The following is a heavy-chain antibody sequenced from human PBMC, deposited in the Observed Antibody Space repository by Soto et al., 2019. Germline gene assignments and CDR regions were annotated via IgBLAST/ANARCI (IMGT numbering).Heavy chain of an antibody. Sequence: QLQLQESGPGLVKPSETLSLTCSVSGDSINSNNYYWGWIRQPPGKGLEWIGNIFYTGSTFYNPFLKSSGPITLHTAKDHFSPEAGSGTGGGPGVFYWGGARRPPVGFDFWGPGTLVPVSS. CDR1: GDSINSNNYY. CDR2: IFYTGST. CDR3: GGARRPPVGFDF. V-gene: IGHV4-39*02. J-gene: IGHJ4*02. D-gene: IGHD1-26*01.